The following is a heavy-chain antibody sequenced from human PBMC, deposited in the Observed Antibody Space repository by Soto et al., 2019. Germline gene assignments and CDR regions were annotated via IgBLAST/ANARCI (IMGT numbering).Heavy chain of an antibody. CDR1: GLTFSTYE. V-gene: IGHV3-48*03. CDR2: IRGGGSPI. Sequence: PGGSLRLSCAASGLTFSTYEMNWVRQAPGKGLEWVSCIRGGGSPILYADSVKGRFTISRDNAKNSLYLQMNSLRAEDTAIYYCASKIFGPTYFDCWGQGALVTVSS. J-gene: IGHJ4*02. CDR3: ASKIFGPTYFDC. D-gene: IGHD3-9*01.